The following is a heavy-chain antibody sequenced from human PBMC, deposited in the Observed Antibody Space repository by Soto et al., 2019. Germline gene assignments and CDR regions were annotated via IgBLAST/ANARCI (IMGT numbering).Heavy chain of an antibody. CDR1: GFTFSSYA. D-gene: IGHD6-13*01. Sequence: GGSLRLSCAASGFTFSSYAMSWVRQAPGKGLEWVSAISGSGGSTYYADSVKGRFTISRDNSKNTLYLQMNSLRAEDTAVYYCAKDSGSSSWYNWFDPWGQGTLVTSPQ. V-gene: IGHV3-23*01. J-gene: IGHJ5*02. CDR2: ISGSGGST. CDR3: AKDSGSSSWYNWFDP.